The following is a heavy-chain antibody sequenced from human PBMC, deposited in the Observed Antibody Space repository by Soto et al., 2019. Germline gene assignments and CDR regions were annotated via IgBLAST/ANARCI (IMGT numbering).Heavy chain of an antibody. J-gene: IGHJ6*03. CDR2: INSDGSVS. CDR1: GFTFSNYW. D-gene: IGHD2-15*01. Sequence: EVQLVESGGGLVQPGGSLRLSCAASGFTFSNYWMYWVRQAPGKGLEWVSRINSDGSVSSYADSVKGRLTISSDNVKNTLYLQMDSLRADDTAVYYCARGDCFGGTCYSLAGSFYYYRDGWGKGTTVSVFS. CDR3: ARGDCFGGTCYSLAGSFYYYRDG. V-gene: IGHV3-74*02.